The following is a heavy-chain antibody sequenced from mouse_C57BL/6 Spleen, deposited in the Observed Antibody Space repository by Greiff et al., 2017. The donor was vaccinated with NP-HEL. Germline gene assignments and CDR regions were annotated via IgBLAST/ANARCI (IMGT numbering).Heavy chain of an antibody. CDR3: ARENGYAMDY. V-gene: IGHV1-61*01. CDR2: IYPSDSET. Sequence: QVQLQQSGAELVRPGSSVKLSCKASGYTFTSYWMDWVKQRPGQGLEWIGNIYPSDSETHYNQKFKDEATLSVDKSSSTAYMQLSSLTSEDSAVYYCARENGYAMDYWGQGTSVTVSS. CDR1: GYTFTSYW. J-gene: IGHJ4*01.